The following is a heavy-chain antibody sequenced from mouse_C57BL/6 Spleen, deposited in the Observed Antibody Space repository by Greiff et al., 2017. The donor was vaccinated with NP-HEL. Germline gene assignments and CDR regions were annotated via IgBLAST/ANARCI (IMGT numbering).Heavy chain of an antibody. D-gene: IGHD2-2*01. CDR2: IHPNSGST. J-gene: IGHJ3*01. CDR1: GYTFTSYW. V-gene: IGHV1-64*01. Sequence: QVQLQQPGAELVKPGASVKLSCKASGYTFTSYWMHWVKQRPGQGLEWIGMIHPNSGSTNYNEKFKSKATLTVDKSSSTAYMQLSSLTSEDSAVYYCARGEGGYDRFAYWGQGTLVTVSA. CDR3: ARGEGGYDRFAY.